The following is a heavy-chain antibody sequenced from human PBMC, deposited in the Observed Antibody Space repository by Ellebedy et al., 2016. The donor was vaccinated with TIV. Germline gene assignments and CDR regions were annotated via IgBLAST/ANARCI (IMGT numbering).Heavy chain of an antibody. CDR2: ITNSGSTI. D-gene: IGHD6-13*01. Sequence: GGSLRLSCAASRFTFSDYYMSWIRQAPGKGLEWVSYITNSGSTIYYADSVKGRFTMSRDNAKNSLYLQMNSLRADDTAVYYCARDVRFIDQQHNWFDPWGQGTLVTVSS. CDR3: ARDVRFIDQQHNWFDP. CDR1: RFTFSDYY. J-gene: IGHJ5*02. V-gene: IGHV3-11*01.